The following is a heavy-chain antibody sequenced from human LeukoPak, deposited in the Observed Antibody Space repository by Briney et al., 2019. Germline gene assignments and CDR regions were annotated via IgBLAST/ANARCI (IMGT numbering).Heavy chain of an antibody. J-gene: IGHJ4*02. Sequence: ASVKVSCKASGYTFTGYYMHWVRQAPGQGLEWMGWINPNSGGTNYAQKFQGRVTMTRDTSISTAYMELSRLRSDDTAVYYCASGYCSGGSCYPADYWGQGTLVTVSS. CDR3: ASGYCSGGSCYPADY. CDR2: INPNSGGT. CDR1: GYTFTGYY. V-gene: IGHV1-2*02. D-gene: IGHD2-15*01.